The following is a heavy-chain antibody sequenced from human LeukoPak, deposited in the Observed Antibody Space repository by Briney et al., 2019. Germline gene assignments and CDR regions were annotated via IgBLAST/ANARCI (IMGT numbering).Heavy chain of an antibody. V-gene: IGHV4-34*01. CDR3: ARPRITMVRGVIITDAFDI. CDR1: GGSFSGYY. J-gene: IGHJ3*02. D-gene: IGHD3-10*01. CDR2: INHSGST. Sequence: SETLSLTCAVYGGSFSGYYWSWIRQPPGKGLEWIGEINHSGSTNYNPSLKSRVTISVDTSKNQFSLKLSSVTATDTAVYYCARPRITMVRGVIITDAFDIWGQGTMVTVSS.